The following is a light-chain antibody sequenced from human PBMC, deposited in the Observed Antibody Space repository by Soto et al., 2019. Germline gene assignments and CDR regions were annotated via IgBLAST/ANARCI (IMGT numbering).Light chain of an antibody. Sequence: QSVLTQPASVSGSPGQSITISCTGTSSDVGSYNLVSWYQQHPGKAPKLMIYEGSKRPSGVSNRFSGSKSGNTASLTISGLQAEDEADYYCCSYAGSSTWVFGGGTKPTVL. CDR3: CSYAGSSTWV. CDR2: EGS. J-gene: IGLJ3*02. V-gene: IGLV2-23*01. CDR1: SSDVGSYNL.